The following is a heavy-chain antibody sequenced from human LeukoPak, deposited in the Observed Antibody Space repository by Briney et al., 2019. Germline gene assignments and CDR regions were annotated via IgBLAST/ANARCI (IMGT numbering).Heavy chain of an antibody. J-gene: IGHJ3*01. V-gene: IGHV3-74*01. CDR3: ARETYGSGPGSH. CDR2: INSDGSST. D-gene: IGHD3-10*01. Sequence: GGSLRLSCAASGFTFSSYWMHWVRQAPGKGLVWVSRINSDGSSTSYADSVKGRFTISRDNAKNSLYLQMNSLRAEDTAVYYCARETYGSGPGSHWGQGTMVTVSS. CDR1: GFTFSSYW.